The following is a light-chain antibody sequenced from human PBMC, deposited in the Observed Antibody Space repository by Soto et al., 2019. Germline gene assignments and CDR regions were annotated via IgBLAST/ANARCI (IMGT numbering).Light chain of an antibody. V-gene: IGKV1-33*01. CDR2: HAS. J-gene: IGKJ5*01. Sequence: DIQMTQSPSSLSASIGDRVTTTSQPRRNITNNLSWYQQKPGKAPNLLIYHASKLAKGVTSRFSGSGSGTDFSFIITSLQREDLATYYCQQYYGLPPLTFGQGTRLEIK. CDR1: RNITNN. CDR3: QQYYGLPPLT.